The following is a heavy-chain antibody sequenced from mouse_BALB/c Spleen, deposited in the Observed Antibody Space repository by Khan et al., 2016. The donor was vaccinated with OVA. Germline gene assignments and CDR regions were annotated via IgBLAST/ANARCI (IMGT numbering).Heavy chain of an antibody. V-gene: IGHV1-9*01. D-gene: IGHD2-2*01. CDR2: IFPGSVST. Sequence: QVQLKQSGGDLMKPGASVKLSCTATGSTFSSSWLAWVKQRPGHGLEWIGQIFPGSVSTTYNEKCKGKATFTADTSSNTAYMQLSSLTSEDSAVYYCARGGYGGFAYWGQGTLVTVSA. J-gene: IGHJ3*01. CDR3: ARGGYGGFAY. CDR1: GSTFSSSW.